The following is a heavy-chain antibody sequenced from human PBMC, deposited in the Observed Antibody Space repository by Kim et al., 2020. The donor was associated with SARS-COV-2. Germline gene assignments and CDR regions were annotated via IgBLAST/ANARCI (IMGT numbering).Heavy chain of an antibody. Sequence: GGSLRLSCATSGFTLSLYSMNWVRQSPGKGLEWVSHISGTGTITKHADSVRGRFTISRXNAKNSLFLQMNGLRAEDTAVYYCVRENXWXFDXWGQGTMVT. CDR2: ISGTGTIT. J-gene: IGHJ3*02. V-gene: IGHV3-48*04. CDR3: VRENXWXFDX. CDR1: GFTLSLYS.